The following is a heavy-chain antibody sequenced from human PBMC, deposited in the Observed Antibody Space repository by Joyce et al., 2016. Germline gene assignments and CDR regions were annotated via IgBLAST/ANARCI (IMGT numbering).Heavy chain of an antibody. CDR1: GLTFSNYG. V-gene: IGHV3-30*18. J-gene: IGHJ4*02. CDR2: ISYDGIYK. Sequence: QVQLVESGGGVVQPGRSLRLSCAALGLTFSNYGVHWVRQAPGKGLEWVAVISYDGIYKYYADSVKGRFTISRDKSKNTVFLEMNSLRTEDTAVYYCAKILTATYSSGWFLDYWGQGTLVTVSS. CDR3: AKILTATYSSGWFLDY. D-gene: IGHD6-25*01.